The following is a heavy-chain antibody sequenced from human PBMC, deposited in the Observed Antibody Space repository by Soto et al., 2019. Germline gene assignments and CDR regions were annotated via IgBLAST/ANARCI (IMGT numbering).Heavy chain of an antibody. J-gene: IGHJ4*02. CDR3: VSQRTSVLTQAYFDY. CDR2: VYYRGRS. CDR1: GGSGSNSNYY. Sequence: PENLPHTCTVSGGSGSNSNYYWGWIRQSPGKGLEWIGSVYYRGRSYSKSSVKSRVTISVDTSKNQFSLNLNSVTASDTAVYYCVSQRTSVLTQAYFDYWGPGALVTVS. D-gene: IGHD2-8*01. V-gene: IGHV4-39*01.